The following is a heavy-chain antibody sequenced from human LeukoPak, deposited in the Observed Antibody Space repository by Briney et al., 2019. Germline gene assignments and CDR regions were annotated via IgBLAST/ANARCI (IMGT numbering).Heavy chain of an antibody. CDR2: VWNDGSNK. D-gene: IGHD6-13*01. J-gene: IGHJ4*02. CDR3: ARNLGRWQQPPRAFDY. CDR1: GFTFKSYG. Sequence: GGSLRLSCAASGFTFKSYGMHWIRQAPGKGLEWVAVVWNDGSNKYYGDSVKGRFTISRDNSKNTLSLQMNSLRAEDTAVYYCARNLGRWQQPPRAFDYWGQGTLVTVSS. V-gene: IGHV3-33*01.